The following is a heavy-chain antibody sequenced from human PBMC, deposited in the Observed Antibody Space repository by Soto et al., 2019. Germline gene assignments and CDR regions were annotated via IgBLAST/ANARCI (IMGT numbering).Heavy chain of an antibody. Sequence: GASVKVSCKASGGTFSSYAISWVRQAPGQGLEWMGWISAYNGNTNYAQKLQGRVTMTTDTSTSTAYMELRSLRSDDTAVYYCAGLAGLDFDGSWEWNYYYYMDVWGKGTTVTVSS. CDR2: ISAYNGNT. V-gene: IGHV1-18*01. D-gene: IGHD1-1*01. CDR3: AGLAGLDFDGSWEWNYYYYMDV. CDR1: GGTFSSYA. J-gene: IGHJ6*03.